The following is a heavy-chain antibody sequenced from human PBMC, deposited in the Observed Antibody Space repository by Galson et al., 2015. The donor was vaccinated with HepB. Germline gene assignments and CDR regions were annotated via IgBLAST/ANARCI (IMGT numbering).Heavy chain of an antibody. Sequence: SLRLSCAASGFTFSSYAMSWVRQAPGKGLEWVSAISGSGGSTYYADSVKGRFTISRDNSKNTLYLQMNSLRAEDTAVYYCAKADYDILTGYCDYWGQGTLVTVSS. V-gene: IGHV3-23*01. CDR3: AKADYDILTGYCDY. J-gene: IGHJ4*02. CDR2: ISGSGGST. D-gene: IGHD3-9*01. CDR1: GFTFSSYA.